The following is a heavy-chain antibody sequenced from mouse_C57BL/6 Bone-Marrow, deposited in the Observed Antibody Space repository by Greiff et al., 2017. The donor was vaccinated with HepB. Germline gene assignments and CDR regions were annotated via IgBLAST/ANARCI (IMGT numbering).Heavy chain of an antibody. CDR3: ASSRQLRPYYFDY. D-gene: IGHD3-2*02. J-gene: IGHJ2*01. CDR2: INSDGGST. V-gene: IGHV5-2*01. Sequence: VQLKESGGGLVQPGESLKLSCESNEYEFPSHDMSWVRKTPEKRLELVAAINSDGGSTYYPDTMERRFIISRDNTKKTLYLQMSSLSSEDTALYYCASSRQLRPYYFDYWGQGTTLTVSS. CDR1: EYEFPSHD.